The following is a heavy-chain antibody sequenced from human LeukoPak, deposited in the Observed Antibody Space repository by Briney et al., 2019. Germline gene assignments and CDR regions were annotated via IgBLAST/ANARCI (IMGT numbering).Heavy chain of an antibody. J-gene: IGHJ4*02. CDR3: ATYRQVLLPFES. Sequence: GGSLRLSCAASGFTYSTFAMIWVRQPPGKGLEWVSSIFPSGGEIHYADSVRGRFTISRDNSKSTLSLQMNSLRAEDTAIYYCATYRQVLLPFESWGQGTLVTVSS. CDR1: GFTYSTFA. CDR2: IFPSGGEI. V-gene: IGHV3-23*01. D-gene: IGHD2-8*02.